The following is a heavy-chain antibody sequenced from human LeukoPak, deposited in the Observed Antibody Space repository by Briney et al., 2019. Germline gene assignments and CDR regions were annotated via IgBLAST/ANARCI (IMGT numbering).Heavy chain of an antibody. J-gene: IGHJ4*02. D-gene: IGHD3-3*01. Sequence: PSETLSLTCAVYGGSFSGYYWSWIRQPPGKGLEWIGEINHSGSTNYNPSLKSRVTISVGTSKNQFSLKLSSVTAADTAVYYCARVGFWSGYRIDYWGQGTLVTVSS. CDR2: INHSGST. CDR3: ARVGFWSGYRIDY. CDR1: GGSFSGYY. V-gene: IGHV4-34*01.